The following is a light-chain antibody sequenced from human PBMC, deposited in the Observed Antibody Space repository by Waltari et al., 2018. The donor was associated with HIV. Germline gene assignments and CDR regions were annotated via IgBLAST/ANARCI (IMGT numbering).Light chain of an antibody. V-gene: IGLV1-40*01. Sequence: QSVLTQPPSVSGAPGQRVTISCTESSSNIGARFDVNWYQQLQGTAPNRLISDNTNRPSGVPDRFPGSRSGSSASLAITGLQAEDEADYYCQSFDSSLSGYVFGTGTKVTVL. CDR3: QSFDSSLSGYV. J-gene: IGLJ1*01. CDR1: SSNIGARFD. CDR2: DNT.